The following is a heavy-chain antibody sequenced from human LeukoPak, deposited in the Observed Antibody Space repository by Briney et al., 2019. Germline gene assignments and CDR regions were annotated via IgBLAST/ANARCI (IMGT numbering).Heavy chain of an antibody. D-gene: IGHD1-26*01. J-gene: IGHJ5*02. CDR3: ARVGATYSGDP. CDR1: GYTFTGYY. Sequence: ASVKVSCKASGYTFTGYYIHWVRQAPGQGLEWMGWINSNSGGTNYAQKFQGRITMTRDTSISTAYMELSRLRSDDTAVYYCARVGATYSGDPWGQGTLVTVSS. CDR2: INSNSGGT. V-gene: IGHV1-2*02.